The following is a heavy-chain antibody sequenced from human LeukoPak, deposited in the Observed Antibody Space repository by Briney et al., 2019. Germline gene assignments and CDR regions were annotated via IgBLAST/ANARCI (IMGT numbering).Heavy chain of an antibody. CDR3: ASLTQALLDGAFDI. V-gene: IGHV3-30*04. D-gene: IGHD1-26*01. CDR1: GFNFRSYG. J-gene: IGHJ3*02. Sequence: GSLRLFCGAPGFNFRSYGIHLVRQAPGQGLEWVAVISYDGSNKYYADSVKGRFTISRDNSKNTLYLQMNSLRAEDTAVYYCASLTQALLDGAFDIWGQGTMVTVSS. CDR2: ISYDGSNK.